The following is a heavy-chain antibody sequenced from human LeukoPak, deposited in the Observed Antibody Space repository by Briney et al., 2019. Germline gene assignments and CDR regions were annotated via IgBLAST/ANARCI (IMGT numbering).Heavy chain of an antibody. J-gene: IGHJ4*02. Sequence: PGGSLRLSCAASGFTFSSYSMNWVRQAPGKGLEWVSSISSSSSYIYYADSVKGRFTISRDNAKNSLYLQMNSLRAEDTAVYYYAREMDTAMVVDYWGQGTLVTVSS. D-gene: IGHD5-18*01. CDR3: AREMDTAMVVDY. V-gene: IGHV3-21*01. CDR2: ISSSSSYI. CDR1: GFTFSSYS.